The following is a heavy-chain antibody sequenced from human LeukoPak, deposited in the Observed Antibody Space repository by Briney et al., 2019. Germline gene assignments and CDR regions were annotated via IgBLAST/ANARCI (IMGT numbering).Heavy chain of an antibody. Sequence: ASVKVSCKTSAYTFTGYYFHWVRQAPGQGLEWMGWINPNSGGTNSAQKFQGRVTMTRDTSISTAYMELRSQRSDDTAVYYCARDANSYYGSGIMSFYYYYYMDVWGKGTTVTISS. CDR2: INPNSGGT. CDR1: AYTFTGYY. CDR3: ARDANSYYGSGIMSFYYYYYMDV. D-gene: IGHD3-10*01. V-gene: IGHV1-2*02. J-gene: IGHJ6*03.